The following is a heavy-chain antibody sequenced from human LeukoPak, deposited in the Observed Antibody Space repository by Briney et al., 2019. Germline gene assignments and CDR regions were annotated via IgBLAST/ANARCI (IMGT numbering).Heavy chain of an antibody. V-gene: IGHV4-59*08. J-gene: IGHJ3*02. CDR2: IYYSGST. D-gene: IGHD1-26*01. CDR1: GGSISSYY. Sequence: PSETLSLTCTVSGGSISSYYWSWIRQPPGKGLEWIGYIYYSGSTNYNPSLKSRVTISVDTSKNQFSLKLSSVTAADTAVYYCARHGGTYGSGSKDAFDIWGQGTMVTVSS. CDR3: ARHGGTYGSGSKDAFDI.